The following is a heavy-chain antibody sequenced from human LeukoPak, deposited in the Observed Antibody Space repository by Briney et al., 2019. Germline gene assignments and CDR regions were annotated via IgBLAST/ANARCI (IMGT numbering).Heavy chain of an antibody. CDR3: ARDRAYYDILTGYYKGNAFDI. CDR1: GFIFSDYS. V-gene: IGHV3-53*01. D-gene: IGHD3-9*01. Sequence: GGSLRHSCAASGFIFSDYSMHWVRQAPGKGPEWVSVIYSGGSTYYADSVKGRFTISRDNSKNTLYLQMNSLRAEDTAVYYCARDRAYYDILTGYYKGNAFDIWGQGTMVTVSS. CDR2: IYSGGST. J-gene: IGHJ3*02.